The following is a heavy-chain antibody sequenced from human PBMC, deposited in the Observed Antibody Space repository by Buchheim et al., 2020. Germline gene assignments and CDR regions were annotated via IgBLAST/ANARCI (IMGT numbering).Heavy chain of an antibody. Sequence: QVQLQQWGAGLLKPSETLSLTCAVYGGSFSGCYWSWIRQPPGKGLEWIGEINHSGSTNYNPSLKSRVTISVDTSKNQFSLKLSSVTAADTSVYYCARGIVGATRGLFDYWGQGTL. CDR2: INHSGST. D-gene: IGHD1-26*01. V-gene: IGHV4-34*01. CDR1: GGSFSGCY. J-gene: IGHJ4*02. CDR3: ARGIVGATRGLFDY.